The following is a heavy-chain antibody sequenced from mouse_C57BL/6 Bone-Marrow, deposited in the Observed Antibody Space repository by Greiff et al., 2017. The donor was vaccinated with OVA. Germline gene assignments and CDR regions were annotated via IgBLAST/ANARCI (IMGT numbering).Heavy chain of an antibody. CDR3: AYYYGSSYDWYFDV. CDR2: ISYDGSN. J-gene: IGHJ1*03. Sequence: VQLQQSGPGLVKPSQSLSLTCSVTGYSITSGYYWNWIRQFPGNKLEWMGYISYDGSNNYNPSLKNRISITRDTSKNQFFLKLNSVTTEDTATYYCAYYYGSSYDWYFDVWGTGTTVTVSS. CDR1: GYSITSGYY. D-gene: IGHD1-1*01. V-gene: IGHV3-6*01.